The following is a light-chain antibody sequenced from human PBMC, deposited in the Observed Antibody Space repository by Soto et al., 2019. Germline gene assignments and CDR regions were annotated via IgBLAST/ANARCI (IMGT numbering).Light chain of an antibody. Sequence: DIVMTQSPDSLAVSLGERATINCKSSQSVLYSSNNKNYLAWFQQKLGQPPKLLIYWASTRESGIPERFSGSGSATDFTLTISSLQAEDVALYYCQQHFATPHTFGQGTKLEIK. CDR3: QQHFATPHT. CDR1: QSVLYSSNNKNY. CDR2: WAS. V-gene: IGKV4-1*01. J-gene: IGKJ2*01.